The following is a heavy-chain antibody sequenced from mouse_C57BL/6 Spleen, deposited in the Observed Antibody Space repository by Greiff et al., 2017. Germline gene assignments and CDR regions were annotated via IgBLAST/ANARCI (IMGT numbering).Heavy chain of an antibody. D-gene: IGHD1-1*01. CDR3: AGEDGSSSAWFAY. J-gene: IGHJ3*01. CDR1: GFNIKDYY. CDR2: IDPEDGET. Sequence: VQLQQSGAELVKPGASVKLSCTASGFNIKDYYMHWVKQRTEQGLEWIGRIDPEDGETKYAPKFQGKATITADTSSNTAYLQLSGRTSEDTAVCYCAGEDGSSSAWFAYWGQGTLVTVCA. V-gene: IGHV14-2*01.